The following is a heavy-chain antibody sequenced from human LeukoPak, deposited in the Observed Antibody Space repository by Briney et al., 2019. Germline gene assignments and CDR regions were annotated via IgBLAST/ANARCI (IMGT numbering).Heavy chain of an antibody. Sequence: ASVNVSCKASGYNFSGYYMHWVRQAPGQGLEWMGIINPSGGSTSYAQKFQGRVTMTRDTSTSTVYMELSSLRSEDTAVYYCAILAGDFDYWGQGTLVTVSS. D-gene: IGHD6-19*01. CDR3: AILAGDFDY. CDR1: GYNFSGYY. J-gene: IGHJ4*02. CDR2: INPSGGST. V-gene: IGHV1-46*01.